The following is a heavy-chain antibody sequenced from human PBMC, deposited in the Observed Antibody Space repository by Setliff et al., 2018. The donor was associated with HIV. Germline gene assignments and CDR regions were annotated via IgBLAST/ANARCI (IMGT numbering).Heavy chain of an antibody. J-gene: IGHJ5*02. Sequence: SETLSLTCSVSGGSISSSTYYWGWIRQPPGKGLEWIGDIFYTGNTYYNPSLQSRVAISVDTSENQFSLKLSSVTAAGTAVYYCARRGRDGVLIVFATGFDPWGQGTQVTVSS. CDR3: ARRGRDGVLIVFATGFDP. V-gene: IGHV4-39*01. CDR2: IFYTGNT. D-gene: IGHD2-8*01. CDR1: GGSISSSTYY.